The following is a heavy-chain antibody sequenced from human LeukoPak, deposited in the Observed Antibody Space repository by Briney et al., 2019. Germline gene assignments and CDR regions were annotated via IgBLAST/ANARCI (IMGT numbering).Heavy chain of an antibody. CDR3: AIMHGYYEGSGYWVQ. CDR2: ISPSGDRT. D-gene: IGHD3-3*01. V-gene: IGHV3-23*01. Sequence: GGSLRLSCAASGFTFRSYGMSWVRQAPGKGLEWVSFISPSGDRTSNADSVEGRFTISRDNPRDTLYLQMNSLRDEDTPGYCRAIMHGYYEGSGYWVQWGQGTLVTVSS. CDR1: GFTFRSYG. J-gene: IGHJ4*02.